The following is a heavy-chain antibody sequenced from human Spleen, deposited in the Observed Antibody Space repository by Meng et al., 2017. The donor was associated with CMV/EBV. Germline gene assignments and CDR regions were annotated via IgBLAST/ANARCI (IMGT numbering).Heavy chain of an antibody. CDR1: GGAITSTSYY. V-gene: IGHV4-39*01. J-gene: IGHJ4*02. CDR3: ASGHIHDL. Sequence: SETLSLTCTVSGGAITSTSYYWAWIRQPPGKGLGWIGGIYYGGSTYYKPSLRGRITISVDKSKNQFSLKLRSVTAADTAVYFCASGHIHDLWGPGTLVTVSS. CDR2: IYYGGST.